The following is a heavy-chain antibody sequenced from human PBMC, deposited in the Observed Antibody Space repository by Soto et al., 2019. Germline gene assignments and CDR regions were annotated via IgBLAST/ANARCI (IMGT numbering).Heavy chain of an antibody. CDR1: GGSFSGYY. CDR2: INHSGST. Sequence: QVQLQQWGAGLLKPSETLSLTCAVYGGSFSGYYWSWIRQPPGKGLEWIGEINHSGSTNYNPSLKSRFTISVDTSKNQFSLKLSSVTAADTAVYYCARIVLDCSGGSCYAEYFQHWGQGTLVTVSS. CDR3: ARIVLDCSGGSCYAEYFQH. V-gene: IGHV4-34*01. D-gene: IGHD2-15*01. J-gene: IGHJ1*01.